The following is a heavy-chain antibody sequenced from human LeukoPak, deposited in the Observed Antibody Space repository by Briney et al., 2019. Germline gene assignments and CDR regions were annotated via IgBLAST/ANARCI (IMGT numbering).Heavy chain of an antibody. D-gene: IGHD6-6*01. CDR1: GYTFTGYY. CDR2: INPNSGGT. CDR3: ARGVEQLASKPYYYMDV. V-gene: IGHV1-2*02. Sequence: GASVKVSCKASGYTFTGYYMHWVRQAPGQGLEWMGWINPNSGGTNYAQKFQGRVTMTRDTSISTAYMELSRLRSDDTAVYYCARGVEQLASKPYYYMDVWGKGTTVTVSS. J-gene: IGHJ6*03.